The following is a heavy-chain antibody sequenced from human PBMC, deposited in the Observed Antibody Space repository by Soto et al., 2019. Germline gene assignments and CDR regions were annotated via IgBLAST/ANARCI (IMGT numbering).Heavy chain of an antibody. CDR2: ISKNGIDI. CDR1: GFSFSTYE. D-gene: IGHD1-26*01. J-gene: IGHJ3*02. V-gene: IGHV3-48*03. Sequence: EVQLVESGGGLVQPGGSLRLSCAASGFSFSTYEMNWVGQAPGKGLEWVSYISKNGIDIYYADSVKGRFTISRDNANNSLFLQMDSLRPEDTAVYYCAPRKYGSFNIGAFDIWGQGTMVTVSS. CDR3: APRKYGSFNIGAFDI.